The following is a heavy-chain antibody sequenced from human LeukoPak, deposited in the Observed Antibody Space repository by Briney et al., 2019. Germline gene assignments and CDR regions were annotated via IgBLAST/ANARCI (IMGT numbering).Heavy chain of an antibody. J-gene: IGHJ4*02. V-gene: IGHV3-7*01. CDR2: IKQDGSEK. D-gene: IGHD4-23*01. CDR3: ARATPVVNPLY. CDR1: GFTFSSYW. Sequence: PGGSLRLSCAASGFTFSSYWMSWVRQAPGKGLEWVANIKQDGSEKYYVDSVKGRFTISKDNAKNSLYLQMNSLRAEDTAVYYCARATPVVNPLYWGQGTLVTVSS.